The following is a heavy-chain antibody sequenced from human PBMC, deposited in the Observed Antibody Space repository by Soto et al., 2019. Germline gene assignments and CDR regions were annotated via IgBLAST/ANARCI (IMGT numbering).Heavy chain of an antibody. Sequence: GGSLRLSCAASGFTVSSNYMSWVRQAPGKGLEWVSVIYSGGSTYYADSVKGRFTISRHNSKNTLYLQMNSLRAEDTAGYYCARAGSGSFNWFDPWGQGTLVTVSS. CDR1: GFTVSSNY. D-gene: IGHD3-10*01. V-gene: IGHV3-53*04. CDR2: IYSGGST. CDR3: ARAGSGSFNWFDP. J-gene: IGHJ5*02.